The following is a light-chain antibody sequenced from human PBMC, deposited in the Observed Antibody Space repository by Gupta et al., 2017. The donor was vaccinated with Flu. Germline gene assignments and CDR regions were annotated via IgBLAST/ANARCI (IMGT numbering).Light chain of an antibody. V-gene: IGKV1-33*01. CDR1: QDISNY. J-gene: IGKJ3*01. Sequence: PSSLSASVGDRVTITCQASQDISNYLNWYQQKPGKAPKLLIYDASNLETGVPSRFSGSGSGTDFTFTISSLQPEDIATYYCQQDDNLLITFGHGTKVDIK. CDR2: DAS. CDR3: QQDDNLLIT.